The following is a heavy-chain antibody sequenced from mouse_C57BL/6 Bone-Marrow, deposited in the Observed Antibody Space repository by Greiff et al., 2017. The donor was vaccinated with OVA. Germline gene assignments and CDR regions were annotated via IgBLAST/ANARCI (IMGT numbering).Heavy chain of an antibody. J-gene: IGHJ4*01. D-gene: IGHD2-1*01. CDR2: ISNLAYSI. Sequence: EVKLMESGGGLVQPGGSLKLSCAASGFTFSDYGMAWVRQAPRKGPEWVAFISNLAYSIYYADTVTGRFTFSRENAKNTLYLEMSSLRSENTAMYYCARHYGNLTGAMDYWGQGTSVTVSS. V-gene: IGHV5-15*01. CDR1: GFTFSDYG. CDR3: ARHYGNLTGAMDY.